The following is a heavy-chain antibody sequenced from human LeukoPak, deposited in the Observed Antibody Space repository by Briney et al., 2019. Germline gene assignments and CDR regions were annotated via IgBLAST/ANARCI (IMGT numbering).Heavy chain of an antibody. CDR1: GFTFSSYA. CDR3: ARVRGSGSQPFDY. Sequence: SGRSLRLSCAASGFTFSSYAMHWVRQAPGKGLEWVAVISYDGSNKYYADSVKGRFTISRDNSKNTLYLQMNGLRAEDTAVYYCARVRGSGSQPFDYWGQGTLVTVSS. V-gene: IGHV3-30*04. J-gene: IGHJ4*02. D-gene: IGHD3-22*01. CDR2: ISYDGSNK.